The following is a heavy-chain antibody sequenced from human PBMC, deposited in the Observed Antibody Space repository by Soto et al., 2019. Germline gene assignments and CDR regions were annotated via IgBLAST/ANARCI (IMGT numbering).Heavy chain of an antibody. V-gene: IGHV2-5*02. CDR2: IYWDDDK. J-gene: IGHJ4*02. CDR3: AQSADRRWGGIAARGGFDY. Sequence: QITLKESGPTLVKPTQTLTLTCTFSGFSLSTSGVGGGWIRPPPGKALECLALIYWDDDKRYSPSLKSRFTSTKDNSKKQVVLTVTDRDPVDTATNYCAQSADRRWGGIAARGGFDYWGEGTLVVVSS. CDR1: GFSLSTSGVG. D-gene: IGHD6-6*01.